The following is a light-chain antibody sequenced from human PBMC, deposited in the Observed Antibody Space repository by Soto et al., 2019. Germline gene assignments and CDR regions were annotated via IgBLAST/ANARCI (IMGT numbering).Light chain of an antibody. CDR2: EVS. CDR1: SSDVGGYNY. V-gene: IGLV2-8*01. CDR3: SSYAGNNIFYV. Sequence: QSALTQPPSASGSPGQSVTISCTGTSSDVGGYNYVSWYQQHPGKAPKLMIYEVSKRPSGVPDRFSGYKSGNTASLTVSGLQAEDEADYYCSSYAGNNIFYVFGTGTKLTVL. J-gene: IGLJ1*01.